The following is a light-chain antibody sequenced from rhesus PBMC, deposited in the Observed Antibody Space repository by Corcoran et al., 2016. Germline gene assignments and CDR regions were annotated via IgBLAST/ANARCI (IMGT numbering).Light chain of an antibody. CDR2: RTS. V-gene: IGKV1-69*01. CDR3: RQYETSPVT. Sequence: DIQMTQSPSSLPSSVGDRVTFTCRASQGISNWLAWHQQKPGKAPKLLIHRTSSLGAGVPSRFSGRGSGSDFTLTIRGRQPEDIATYYCRQYETSPVTFGEGTKVDLK. J-gene: IGKJ4*01. CDR1: QGISNW.